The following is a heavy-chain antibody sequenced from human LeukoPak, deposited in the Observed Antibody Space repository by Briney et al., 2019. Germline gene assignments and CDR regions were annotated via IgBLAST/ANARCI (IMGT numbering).Heavy chain of an antibody. J-gene: IGHJ4*02. V-gene: IGHV1-69*06. D-gene: IGHD3-9*01. CDR1: GGTFSSYA. CDR3: ARYYDILTGEYYFDY. CDR2: IIPIFGTA. Sequence: GASVKVSCKASGGTFSSYAISWVRQAPGQGLEWMGGIIPIFGTANYAQKFQGRVTITADKSTSTAYMELSSLRSEDTAVYYCARYYDILTGEYYFDYWGQGTLVTVSS.